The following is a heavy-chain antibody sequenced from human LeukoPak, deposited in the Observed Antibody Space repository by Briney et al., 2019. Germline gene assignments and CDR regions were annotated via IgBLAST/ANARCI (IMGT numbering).Heavy chain of an antibody. J-gene: IGHJ4*02. CDR2: ISSGSSYI. V-gene: IGHV3-21*01. CDR3: ARYAIGSGWFFDY. D-gene: IGHD6-19*01. CDR1: GFTFGSCS. Sequence: GGSLRLSCAVSGFTFGSCSMSWVRQAPGMGLEWVSYISSGSSYIYYADSVKGRFTISRDNAKNSLFLQMNSLRAEDTAVYYCARYAIGSGWFFDYWGQGTLVTVSS.